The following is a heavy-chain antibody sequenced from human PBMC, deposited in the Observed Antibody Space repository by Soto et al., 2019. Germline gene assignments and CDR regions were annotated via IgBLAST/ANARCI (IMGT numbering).Heavy chain of an antibody. V-gene: IGHV1-2*04. D-gene: IGHD6-6*01. J-gene: IGHJ6*03. CDR1: GYTFTGYY. CDR3: ARGVIAAREYYYYYMDV. CDR2: INPNSGGT. Sequence: ASVKVSCKASGYTFTGYYMHWVRQAPGQGLEWMGWINPNSGGTNYAKKFQGWVTMTRDTSISTAYMELSRLRSDDTAVYYCARGVIAAREYYYYYMDVWGKGTTVTVSS.